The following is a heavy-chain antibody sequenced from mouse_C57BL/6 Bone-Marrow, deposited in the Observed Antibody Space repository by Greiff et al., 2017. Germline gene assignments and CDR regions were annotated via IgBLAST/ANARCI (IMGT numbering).Heavy chain of an antibody. CDR3: ARPGYDEAWFAY. J-gene: IGHJ3*01. CDR1: GFTFSDYY. D-gene: IGHD2-2*01. Sequence: EVQGVESGGGLVQPGGSLKLSCAASGFTFSDYYMYWVRQTPEKRLEWVAYISNGGGSTYYPDTVKGRFTISRDNAKNTLYLQMSRLKSEDTAMYYCARPGYDEAWFAYWGQGTLVTVSA. V-gene: IGHV5-12*01. CDR2: ISNGGGST.